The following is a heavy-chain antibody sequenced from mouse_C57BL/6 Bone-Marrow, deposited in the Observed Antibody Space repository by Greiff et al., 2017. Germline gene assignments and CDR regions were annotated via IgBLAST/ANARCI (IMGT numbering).Heavy chain of an antibody. CDR3: ASGGSSRYWYFDV. D-gene: IGHD1-1*01. CDR2: IYPGSGNT. J-gene: IGHJ1*03. CDR1: GYTFPDYY. Sequence: VKLVESGAELVRPGASVKLSCKASGYTFPDYYINWVKQRPGQGLEWIARIYPGSGNTYYNEKFKGKATLTAEKSSSTAYMQLSSLTSEDSAVYFCASGGSSRYWYFDVWGTGTTVTVSS. V-gene: IGHV1-76*01.